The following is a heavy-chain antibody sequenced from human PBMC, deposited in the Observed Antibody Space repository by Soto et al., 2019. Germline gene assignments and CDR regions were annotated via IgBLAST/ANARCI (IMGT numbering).Heavy chain of an antibody. Sequence: QVQLVQSGAEVKQPGSSVKVSCKASGGTFSSYAISWVRQAPGQGLEWMGGIIPIFGTANYAQKFQGRVTITADESTSTAYMELSSLRSEDTAVYYCARDGRLRLGELTPRAFDIWGQGTMVTVSS. V-gene: IGHV1-69*01. CDR3: ARDGRLRLGELTPRAFDI. J-gene: IGHJ3*02. CDR2: IIPIFGTA. CDR1: GGTFSSYA. D-gene: IGHD3-16*01.